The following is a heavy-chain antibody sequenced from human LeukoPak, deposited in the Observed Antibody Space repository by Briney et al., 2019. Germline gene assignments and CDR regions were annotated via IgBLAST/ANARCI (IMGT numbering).Heavy chain of an antibody. Sequence: GGSLRLSCAASGFTFSSYDMHWVRQATGEGLEWVSAIGTAGDTYYPGSVKGRFTISRENAKNSLYLQMNSLRAGDTAVYYCARGDGSGSPDYWGQGTLVTVSS. D-gene: IGHD3-10*01. V-gene: IGHV3-13*01. CDR3: ARGDGSGSPDY. CDR1: GFTFSSYD. CDR2: IGTAGDT. J-gene: IGHJ4*02.